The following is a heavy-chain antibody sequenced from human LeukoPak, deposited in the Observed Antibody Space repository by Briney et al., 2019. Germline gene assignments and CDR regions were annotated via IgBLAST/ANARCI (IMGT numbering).Heavy chain of an antibody. D-gene: IGHD3-10*01. CDR2: INPSGGST. V-gene: IGHV1-46*01. Sequence: GASVKVSCKASGYTFTSYYMHWVRQAPGQGLEWMGIINPSGGSTSYAQKFQGRVTMTRDTSTSTVYMELSRLRSDDTAVYYCARDRSGGAFDIWGQGTMVTVSS. CDR3: ARDRSGGAFDI. J-gene: IGHJ3*02. CDR1: GYTFTSYY.